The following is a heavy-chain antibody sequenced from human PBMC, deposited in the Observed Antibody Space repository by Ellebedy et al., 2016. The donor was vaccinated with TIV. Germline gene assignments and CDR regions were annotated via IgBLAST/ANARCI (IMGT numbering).Heavy chain of an antibody. J-gene: IGHJ5*02. Sequence: SETLSLTXAVYGGSFSGYYWSWIRQPPGKGLEWIGEINHSGSTNYNPSLKSRVTISVDTSKNQFSLKLSSVTAADTAVYYCAVTPQNVNWFDPWGQGTLVTVSS. D-gene: IGHD1-14*01. CDR2: INHSGST. CDR1: GGSFSGYY. CDR3: AVTPQNVNWFDP. V-gene: IGHV4-34*01.